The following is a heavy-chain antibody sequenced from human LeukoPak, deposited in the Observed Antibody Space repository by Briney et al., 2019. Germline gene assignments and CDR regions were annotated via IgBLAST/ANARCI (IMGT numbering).Heavy chain of an antibody. CDR1: GFTVSSNS. CDR2: IYSGGNT. V-gene: IGHV3-53*01. D-gene: IGHD4-17*01. Sequence: GGSLRLSCTVSGFTVSSNSMSWVRQAPGKGLEWVSFIYSGGNTHYSDSVKGRFTISRDNSKNTLYLQMNSLRAEDTAVYYCAKDLNGEWEPWGQGTLVTVSS. J-gene: IGHJ5*02. CDR3: AKDLNGEWEP.